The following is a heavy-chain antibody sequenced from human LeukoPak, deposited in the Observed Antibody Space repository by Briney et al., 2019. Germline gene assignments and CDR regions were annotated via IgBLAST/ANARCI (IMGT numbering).Heavy chain of an antibody. Sequence: PGGSLRLSCAASGFTFSSYAMHWVRQAPGKGLEWVAVISYDGSNKYYADSVKGRFTISRDNSKNTLYLHINSLRAEDTAVYYCARPRIATTGTGFDYWGPGTLVTVSS. CDR3: ARPRIATTGTGFDY. D-gene: IGHD6-13*01. J-gene: IGHJ4*02. CDR2: ISYDGSNK. V-gene: IGHV3-30-3*01. CDR1: GFTFSSYA.